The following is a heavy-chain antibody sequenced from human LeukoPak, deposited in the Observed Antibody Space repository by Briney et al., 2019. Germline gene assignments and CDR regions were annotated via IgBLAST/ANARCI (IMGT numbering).Heavy chain of an antibody. Sequence: PGGSLRLSCAASGFTVSSNYMSWVRQAPGKGLEWVSVIYSGGSTYYADSVKGRFTISRDNSKNTLYLQMSSLRAEDTAIYYCAKGGFCRVGTGYSHWGTFKIGGQGTMVTVSS. CDR2: IYSGGST. V-gene: IGHV3-53*01. CDR1: GFTVSSNY. CDR3: AKGGFCRVGTGYSHWGTFKI. J-gene: IGHJ3*02. D-gene: IGHD2-15*01.